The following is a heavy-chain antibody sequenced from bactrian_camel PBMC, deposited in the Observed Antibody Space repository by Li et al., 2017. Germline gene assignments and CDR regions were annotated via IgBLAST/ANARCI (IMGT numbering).Heavy chain of an antibody. CDR1: EIFYSV. D-gene: IGHD2*01. V-gene: IGHV3S54*01. CDR2: VSPGGTQT. Sequence: HVQLVESGGGTVNSGGSLRLSCSASEIFYSVGWFRQVPGKERERVATVSPGGTQTNYADSVKGRFTISRDNAKSTLYLQMNSLKPEDTANYFCAYLYRCSLVAGLTNWAYYGHGTQVTVS. J-gene: IGHJ4*01.